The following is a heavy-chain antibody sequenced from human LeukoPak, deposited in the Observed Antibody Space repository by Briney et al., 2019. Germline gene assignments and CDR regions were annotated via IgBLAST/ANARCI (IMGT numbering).Heavy chain of an antibody. V-gene: IGHV3-74*01. CDR3: AKDATPALGTVYMDV. Sequence: GGSLRLSCVASGFIVSNYEMNWVRRAPGKGLVWVSRINSDGSSTSYADSVKGRFTISRDNAKNTLYLQMNSLRAEDTAVYYCAKDATPALGTVYMDVWGKGTTVTISS. J-gene: IGHJ6*03. D-gene: IGHD6-13*01. CDR2: INSDGSST. CDR1: GFIVSNYE.